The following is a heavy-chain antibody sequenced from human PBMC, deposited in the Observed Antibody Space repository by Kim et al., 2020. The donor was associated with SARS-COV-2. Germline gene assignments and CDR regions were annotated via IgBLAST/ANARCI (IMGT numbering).Heavy chain of an antibody. V-gene: IGHV4-31*02. Sequence: PSLKSRVTISVDTSKNQFSLKLSSVTAADTAVYYCARGGSWLYGDYANDYWGQGTLVTVSS. CDR3: ARGGSWLYGDYANDY. J-gene: IGHJ4*02. D-gene: IGHD4-17*01.